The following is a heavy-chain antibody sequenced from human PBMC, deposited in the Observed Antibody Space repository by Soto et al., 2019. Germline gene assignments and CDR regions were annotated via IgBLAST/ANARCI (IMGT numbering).Heavy chain of an antibody. CDR2: ISYDGSNK. J-gene: IGHJ4*02. CDR3: ATRGDYDSSGYYEGY. V-gene: IGHV3-30*03. D-gene: IGHD3-22*01. Sequence: PGGSLRLSCAASGFTFSSYGMHWVRQAPGKGLEWVAVISYDGSNKYYADSVKGRFTISRDNSKNTLYLQMNSLRAEDTAVYYCATRGDYDSSGYYEGYWGQGTLVTVSS. CDR1: GFTFSSYG.